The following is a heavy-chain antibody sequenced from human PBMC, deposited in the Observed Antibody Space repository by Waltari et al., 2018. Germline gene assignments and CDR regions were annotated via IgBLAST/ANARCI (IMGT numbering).Heavy chain of an antibody. CDR3: ARYRSGYYPFDY. Sequence: EVQLVESGGGLVKPGGSLRLSCAASGFTFSSYSMNWVPQAPGKGLEWVSSISSSSSYIYYADSVKGRFTISRDNAKNSLYLQMNSLRAEDTAVYYCARYRSGYYPFDYWGQGTLVTVSS. CDR1: GFTFSSYS. CDR2: ISSSSSYI. V-gene: IGHV3-21*01. D-gene: IGHD3-22*01. J-gene: IGHJ4*02.